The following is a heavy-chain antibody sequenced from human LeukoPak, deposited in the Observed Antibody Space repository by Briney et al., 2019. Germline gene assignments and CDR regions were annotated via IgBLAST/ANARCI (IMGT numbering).Heavy chain of an antibody. J-gene: IGHJ5*02. Sequence: GASVKVSCKASGYTFTGYYMHWVRQAPGQGLEWMGWINPSSGGTNYAQKFQGRVTMTRDTSISTAYMELSRLRSDDTAVYYCARGFRARTYCTGGVCYTNWFDPWGQGTLVTVSP. CDR3: ARGFRARTYCTGGVCYTNWFDP. CDR2: INPSSGGT. CDR1: GYTFTGYY. D-gene: IGHD2-8*02. V-gene: IGHV1-2*02.